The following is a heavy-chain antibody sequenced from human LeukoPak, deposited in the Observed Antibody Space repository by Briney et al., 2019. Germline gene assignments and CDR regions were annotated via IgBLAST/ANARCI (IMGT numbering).Heavy chain of an antibody. CDR2: IYYSGST. V-gene: IGHV4-59*01. CDR1: GDSISSYY. Sequence: SETLSLTCTVSGDSISSYYWSWIRQPPGKGLEWIGYIYYSGSTNYNPSLKSRVTISVDTSKNQFSLKLTSVTAADTAVYYCARGGYYGSGSYLNNHYYYYGMDVWGKGTTVTVSS. J-gene: IGHJ6*04. D-gene: IGHD3-10*01. CDR3: ARGGYYGSGSYLNNHYYYYGMDV.